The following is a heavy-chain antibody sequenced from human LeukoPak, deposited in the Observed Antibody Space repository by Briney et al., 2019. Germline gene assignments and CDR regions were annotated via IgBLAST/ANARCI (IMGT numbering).Heavy chain of an antibody. CDR1: RFSFSLYN. Sequence: GGSLRLSCAASRFSFSLYNMNWVRQAPGKGLEWVSYISSTGSRIYYADSVKGRFTISRDNAKNLLYLQMSSLRDEDTAVYYCAKDSLYCGGDCYSGPSDYWGQGTLVTVSS. CDR3: AKDSLYCGGDCYSGPSDY. CDR2: ISSTGSRI. J-gene: IGHJ4*02. V-gene: IGHV3-48*02. D-gene: IGHD2-21*02.